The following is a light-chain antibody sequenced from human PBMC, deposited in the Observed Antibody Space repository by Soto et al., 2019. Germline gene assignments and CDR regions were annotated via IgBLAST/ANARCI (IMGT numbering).Light chain of an antibody. Sequence: EIILTQSPATLSLSPGERVTLSCRASQSVASSLAWYQQKGGQAPRLLIYETSTRAAGIPARFSGSGSGTDFTLTISSLEPDDFAGYYCQQRSSWPLTFGGGTTVEI. V-gene: IGKV3-11*01. J-gene: IGKJ4*01. CDR2: ETS. CDR1: QSVASS. CDR3: QQRSSWPLT.